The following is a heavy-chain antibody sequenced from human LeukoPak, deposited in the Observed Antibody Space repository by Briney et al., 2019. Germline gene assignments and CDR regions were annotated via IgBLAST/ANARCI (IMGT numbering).Heavy chain of an antibody. Sequence: GGSLRLSCAASGFTFSSYGTHWVRQAPGKGLEWVAFIRNDGSIIYNTDSVKGRFTISRDNSKNTLYLQMNSLRIEDTAVYYCARDVGSLGTVTGGSWGQGTLVTVSS. V-gene: IGHV3-30*02. CDR3: ARDVGSLGTVTGGS. J-gene: IGHJ5*02. D-gene: IGHD4-11*01. CDR1: GFTFSSYG. CDR2: IRNDGSII.